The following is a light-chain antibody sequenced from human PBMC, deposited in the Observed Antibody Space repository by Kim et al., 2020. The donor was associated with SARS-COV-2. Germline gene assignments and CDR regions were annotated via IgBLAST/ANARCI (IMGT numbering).Light chain of an antibody. CDR3: AAWDDSLNGRV. J-gene: IGLJ3*02. CDR2: SNN. V-gene: IGLV1-44*01. Sequence: GQRVTIACSGSSSDSGSNPISWYQQVPGTAPKLLIYSNNQRPSGVPDRCSGSKSGTSASPDISGLQSEDEGDYYCAAWDDSLNGRVFGGGTQLTVL. CDR1: SSDSGSNP.